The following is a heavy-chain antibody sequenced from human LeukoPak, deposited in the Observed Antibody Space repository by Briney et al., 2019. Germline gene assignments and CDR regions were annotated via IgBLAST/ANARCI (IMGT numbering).Heavy chain of an antibody. CDR3: ARGRSGRNRGYDL. D-gene: IGHD5-12*01. V-gene: IGHV4-34*01. Sequence: SETLSLTCAVYGGSFSGYYWSWIRQPPGKGLEWIGEINHSGSTNYNPSLKSRVTISVDTSKNQFSLKLSSVTAADTAVYYCARGRSGRNRGYDLWGQGTLVTVSS. CDR2: INHSGST. CDR1: GGSFSGYY. J-gene: IGHJ4*02.